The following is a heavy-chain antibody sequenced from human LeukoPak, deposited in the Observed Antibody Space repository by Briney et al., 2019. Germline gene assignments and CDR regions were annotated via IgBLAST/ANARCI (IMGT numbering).Heavy chain of an antibody. V-gene: IGHV3-7*01. J-gene: IGHJ4*02. CDR2: IKQDGSEK. CDR1: GFTFSSYW. D-gene: IGHD6-19*01. Sequence: GGSLRLSCAASGFTFSSYWMSWVRQAPGKGLERVANIKQDGSEKYYVDSVKGRFTISRDNAKNSLYLQMNSLRAKDTAVYYCARGAAAGIAVAGTYDYWGQGTLVTVSS. CDR3: ARGAAAGIAVAGTYDY.